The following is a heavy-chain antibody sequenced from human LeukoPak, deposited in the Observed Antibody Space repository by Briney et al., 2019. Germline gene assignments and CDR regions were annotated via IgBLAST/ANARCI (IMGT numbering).Heavy chain of an antibody. J-gene: IGHJ4*02. CDR2: IYYSRST. CDR3: AREPSSWYYFDY. Sequence: SATLSFTSTVSGGFISSYYWSWLRQPPGNGLEWMGYIYYSRSTNYNPSLKSRVTISVDTSKNQSSLQLSSVTAADTAVYYCAREPSSWYYFDYWGQGTLVTVSS. V-gene: IGHV4-59*01. D-gene: IGHD6-13*01. CDR1: GGFISSYY.